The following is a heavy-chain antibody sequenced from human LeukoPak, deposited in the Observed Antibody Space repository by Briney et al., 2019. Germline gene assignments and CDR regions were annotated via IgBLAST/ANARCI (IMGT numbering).Heavy chain of an antibody. J-gene: IGHJ6*03. V-gene: IGHV4-39*07. CDR3: ARAGHRSGYDYYYYMDV. CDR1: GGSISSSSYY. D-gene: IGHD2-15*01. Sequence: SETLSLTCTVSGGSISSSSYYWGWIRQPPGKGLEWIGSIYYSGSTYYNPSLKSRVTISVDTSKNQFSLKLSSVTAADTAVYCCARAGHRSGYDYYYYMDVWGKGTTVTVSS. CDR2: IYYSGST.